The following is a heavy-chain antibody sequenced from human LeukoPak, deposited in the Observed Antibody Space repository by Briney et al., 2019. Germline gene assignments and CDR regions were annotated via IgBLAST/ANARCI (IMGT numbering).Heavy chain of an antibody. Sequence: ASVKVSCKASGYTFSIYGISWVRQAPGQGLEWMGWISAYNGNTNYAQRFQGRITMTTDTSTSTAYMELRSLRSDDTAVYYCARGLTTVTTDAFDIWGQGTMVTVSS. V-gene: IGHV1-18*01. CDR1: GYTFSIYG. J-gene: IGHJ3*02. D-gene: IGHD4-11*01. CDR3: ARGLTTVTTDAFDI. CDR2: ISAYNGNT.